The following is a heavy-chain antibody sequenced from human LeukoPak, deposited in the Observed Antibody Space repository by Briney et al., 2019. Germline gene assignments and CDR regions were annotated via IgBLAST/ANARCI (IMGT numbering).Heavy chain of an antibody. J-gene: IGHJ3*02. CDR2: IYYSGST. V-gene: IGHV4-39*01. Sequence: PSETLSLTCTVSGGSISSSSYYWGWIRQPPGKGLEWIGSIYYSGSTYYNPSLKSRVTISVDTSKNQFSLKLSSVTAADTAVYYCARQSSLHLRAFDIWGQGTMVTVSS. CDR1: GGSISSSSYY. CDR3: ARQSSLHLRAFDI. D-gene: IGHD4-11*01.